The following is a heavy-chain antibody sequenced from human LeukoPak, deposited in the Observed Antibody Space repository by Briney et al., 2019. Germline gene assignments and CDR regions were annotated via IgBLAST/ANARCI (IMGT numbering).Heavy chain of an antibody. CDR2: VFNSGTT. J-gene: IGHJ4*02. CDR3: ARQGVIITYFDY. CDR1: GGSISSSSYL. Sequence: SETLSLTCNVSGGSISSSSYLWGWIRQPPGKGLEWIGSVFNSGTTYYNSSLKSRVTITVDTSKNQFSLKLSSVTAADTAVYYCARQGVIITYFDYWGQGILVTVSS. D-gene: IGHD3-22*01. V-gene: IGHV4-39*01.